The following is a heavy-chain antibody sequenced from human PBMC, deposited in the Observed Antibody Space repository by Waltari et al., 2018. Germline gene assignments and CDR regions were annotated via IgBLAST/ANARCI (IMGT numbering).Heavy chain of an antibody. V-gene: IGHV3-53*01. CDR3: ARDGHSYFYGSWSDY. J-gene: IGHJ4*02. CDR2: IYSGGST. CDR1: GFTVSSNY. Sequence: EVQLVESGGGLIQPGGSLRLSCAASGFTVSSNYMSWVRQAPGKGLEWVSVIYSGGSTYYADSVKGRFTISRDNSKNTLYLQMNSLRAEDTAVYYCARDGHSYFYGSWSDYWGQGTLVTVSS. D-gene: IGHD3-10*01.